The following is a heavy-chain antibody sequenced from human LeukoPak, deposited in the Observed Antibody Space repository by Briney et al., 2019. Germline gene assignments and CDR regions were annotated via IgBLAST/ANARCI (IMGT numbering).Heavy chain of an antibody. CDR3: ARNLSAAGTWYYYYYGMDV. CDR1: GFTFSSYE. D-gene: IGHD6-13*01. V-gene: IGHV3-48*03. Sequence: PGGPLRLSCAASGFTFSSYEMNWVRQAPGKGLEWVSYISSSGSTIYYADSVKGRFTISRDNAKNSLYLQMNSLRAEDTAVYYCARNLSAAGTWYYYYYGMDVWGKGTTVTVSS. J-gene: IGHJ6*04. CDR2: ISSSGSTI.